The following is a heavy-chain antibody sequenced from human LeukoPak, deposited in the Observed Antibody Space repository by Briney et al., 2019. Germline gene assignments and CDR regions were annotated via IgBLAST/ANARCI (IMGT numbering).Heavy chain of an antibody. V-gene: IGHV3-30-3*01. Sequence: GGSLRLSCAASGFTFSSYAMHWVRQAPGKGLEWVAVISYDGSNKYYADSVKGRFTISRDNSKNTLYLQMNSLRAEDTAVYYCARGVAARRGRGVDYWGQGTLVTVSS. CDR1: GFTFSSYA. J-gene: IGHJ4*02. CDR3: ARGVAARRGRGVDY. CDR2: ISYDGSNK. D-gene: IGHD6-6*01.